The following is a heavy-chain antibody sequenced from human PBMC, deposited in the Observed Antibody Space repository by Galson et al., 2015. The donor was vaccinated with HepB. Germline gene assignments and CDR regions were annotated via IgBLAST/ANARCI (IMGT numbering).Heavy chain of an antibody. J-gene: IGHJ6*02. D-gene: IGHD3-10*01. CDR2: ISWNSDFK. Sequence: SLRLSCAASGFTFEDYAMHWVRQVPGKGLEWVSGISWNSDFKGYADSVRGRFTISRDNAKYSLYLQMNSLRAEDTALYYCAQDLTYYYGSGSYFVGMDVWGQGTTVTVSS. CDR3: AQDLTYYYGSGSYFVGMDV. V-gene: IGHV3-9*01. CDR1: GFTFEDYA.